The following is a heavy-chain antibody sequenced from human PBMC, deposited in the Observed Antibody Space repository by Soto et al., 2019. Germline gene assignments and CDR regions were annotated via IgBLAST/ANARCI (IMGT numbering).Heavy chain of an antibody. CDR2: IKQYGSEK. J-gene: IGHJ3*02. V-gene: IGHV3-7*01. CDR1: GFTFSSYW. CDR3: ATSDQANAFDI. Sequence: GGSLRLSCAASGFTFSSYWMSWVRQAPGKGLEWVANIKQYGSEKYYEDSVKGRFNISRYNAKNSLYLQMNSLRAEDTAVYYCATSDQANAFDIWGQGTMVTVSS. D-gene: IGHD2-21*01.